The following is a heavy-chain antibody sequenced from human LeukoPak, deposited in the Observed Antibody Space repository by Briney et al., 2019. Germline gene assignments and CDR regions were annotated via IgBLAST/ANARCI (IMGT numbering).Heavy chain of an antibody. CDR2: ISSRGSTI. J-gene: IGHJ3*02. Sequence: GGSLRLSCAASRFTFSSYEMNWVRQAPGKGLEWVSYISSRGSTIYYADSVKGRFTISRDNAKNSLYLQMNSLRAEDTAVYYCARVGYYYSSDAFDIWGQGTMVTVSS. CDR3: ARVGYYYSSDAFDI. CDR1: RFTFSSYE. V-gene: IGHV3-48*03. D-gene: IGHD3-22*01.